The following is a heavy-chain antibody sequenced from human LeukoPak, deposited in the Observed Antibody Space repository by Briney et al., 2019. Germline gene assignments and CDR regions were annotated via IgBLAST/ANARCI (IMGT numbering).Heavy chain of an antibody. V-gene: IGHV3-48*03. Sequence: GGSLRLSCAASGFTLSSYEMNWVRQAPGKGLEWVAYITTSGAIMYYRDSVKGRFTISRDNSKNTLYLQMNSLRAEDTAVYYCAKSDGPYYDFWSGYLNSPGDYFDYWGQGTLVTVSS. CDR3: AKSDGPYYDFWSGYLNSPGDYFDY. D-gene: IGHD3-3*01. CDR2: ITTSGAIM. CDR1: GFTLSSYE. J-gene: IGHJ4*02.